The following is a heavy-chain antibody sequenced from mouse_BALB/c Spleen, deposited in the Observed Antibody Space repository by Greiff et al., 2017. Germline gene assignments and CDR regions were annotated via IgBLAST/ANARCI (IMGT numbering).Heavy chain of an antibody. CDR3: ARQGIYYAMDY. V-gene: IGHV5-12-2*01. J-gene: IGHJ4*01. CDR1: GFTFSSYT. CDR2: ISNGGGST. Sequence: DVKLVESGGGLVQPGGSLKLSCAASGFTFSSYTMSWVRQTPEKRLEWVAYISNGGGSTYYPDTVKGRFTISRDNAKNTLYLQMSSLKSEDTAMYYCARQGIYYAMDYWGQGTSVTVSS.